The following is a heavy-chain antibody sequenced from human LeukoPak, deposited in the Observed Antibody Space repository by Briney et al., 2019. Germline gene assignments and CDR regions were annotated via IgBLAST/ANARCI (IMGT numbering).Heavy chain of an antibody. CDR1: GGSISHYH. J-gene: IGHJ4*02. D-gene: IGHD3-16*01. CDR3: ASSDYKGFAY. CDR2: ISYRGST. Sequence: PSETLSLTCTVSGGSISHYHWTWIRQPPGQELEWIGYISYRGSTNYNPSLKSRVTISVDTSKTQFSLKLDSVTAADTAVYYCASSDYKGFAYWGQGALVTVSS. V-gene: IGHV4-59*08.